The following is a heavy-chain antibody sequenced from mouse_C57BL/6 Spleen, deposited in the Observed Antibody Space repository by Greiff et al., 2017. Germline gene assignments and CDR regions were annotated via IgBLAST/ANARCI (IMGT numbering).Heavy chain of an antibody. V-gene: IGHV1-55*01. Sequence: QVQLQQPGAELVKPGASVKMSCKASGYTFTSYWITWVKQRPGQGLEWIGDIYPGSGSTNYNEKFKSKATLTVDTSSSTAYMQPSSLTSEDSAVYYCARGGLLWLRQVAMDYWGHGTSVTVSS. J-gene: IGHJ4*01. CDR3: ARGGLLWLRQVAMDY. CDR2: IYPGSGST. D-gene: IGHD2-2*01. CDR1: GYTFTSYW.